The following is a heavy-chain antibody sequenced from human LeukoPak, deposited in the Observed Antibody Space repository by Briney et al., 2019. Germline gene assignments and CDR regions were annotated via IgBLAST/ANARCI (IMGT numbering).Heavy chain of an antibody. J-gene: IGHJ4*02. Sequence: GGSLRLSCAASGFTFSNYAMTWVRQAPGKGLEWVSAISGSGGNTYYADSVKGRFTISRDNSKDTLFLQMNSLRVEDTAVYFCARHNYYQFDYWGQGTLVTASS. CDR2: ISGSGGNT. CDR1: GFTFSNYA. D-gene: IGHD1-1*01. CDR3: ARHNYYQFDY. V-gene: IGHV3-23*01.